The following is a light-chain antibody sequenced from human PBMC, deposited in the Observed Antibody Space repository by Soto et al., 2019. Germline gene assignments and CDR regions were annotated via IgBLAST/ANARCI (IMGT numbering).Light chain of an antibody. Sequence: QSVLAQPASVSGSPGQSITISCTGTSSDVGAYNSVSWYQQHPHKAPQVIIYKGTQRPSGVSNRFSGSTSGNVASLTISGLQADDEADYFCCSSAPESTYVFGSGTKVT. CDR3: CSSAPESTYV. CDR2: KGT. J-gene: IGLJ1*01. V-gene: IGLV2-23*01. CDR1: SSDVGAYNS.